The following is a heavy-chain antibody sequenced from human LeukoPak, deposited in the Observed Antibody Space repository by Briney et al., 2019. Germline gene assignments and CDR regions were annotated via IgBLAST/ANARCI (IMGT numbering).Heavy chain of an antibody. CDR2: ISSSSSYI. D-gene: IGHD1-20*01. V-gene: IGHV3-21*01. CDR3: ARVTGHGAFDI. CDR1: GFTVSSNY. J-gene: IGHJ3*02. Sequence: GGSLRLSCAASGFTVSSNYMSWVRQAPGKGLEWVSSISSSSSYIYYADSVKGRFTISRDNAKNSLYLQMNSLRAEDTAVYYCARVTGHGAFDIWGQGTMVTVSS.